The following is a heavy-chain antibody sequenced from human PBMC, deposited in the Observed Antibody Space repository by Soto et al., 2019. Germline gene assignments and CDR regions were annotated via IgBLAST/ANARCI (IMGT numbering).Heavy chain of an antibody. CDR2: IIPIFGTA. Sequence: SVKVSCKASGGTFISYAISWVRQAPGQGLEWMGGIIPIFGTANYAQKFQGRVTITADESTSTAYMELSSLRSEDTAVYYCARDSFGDPSMDVWGQGTTVTVSS. V-gene: IGHV1-69*13. D-gene: IGHD3-16*01. J-gene: IGHJ6*02. CDR1: GGTFISYA. CDR3: ARDSFGDPSMDV.